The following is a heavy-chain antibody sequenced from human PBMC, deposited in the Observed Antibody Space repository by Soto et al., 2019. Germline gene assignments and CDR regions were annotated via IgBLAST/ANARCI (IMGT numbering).Heavy chain of an antibody. CDR1: GGSISSGGYS. CDR3: AGGIAARPLGY. D-gene: IGHD6-6*01. V-gene: IGHV4-30-2*01. J-gene: IGHJ4*02. CDR2: IYHSGST. Sequence: QLQLQESGPGLVKPSQTLSLTCAVSGGSISSGGYSWSWIRQPPGKGLEWIGYIYHSGSTYCNPSLKSRVTISVDRSKNQFSLKLSSVTAADTAVYYCAGGIAARPLGYWGQGTLVTVSS.